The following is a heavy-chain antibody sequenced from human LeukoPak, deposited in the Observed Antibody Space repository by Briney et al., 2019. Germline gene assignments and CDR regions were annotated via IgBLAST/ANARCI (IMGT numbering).Heavy chain of an antibody. CDR2: IYYSGST. J-gene: IGHJ3*02. CDR3: ARVVTTVDAFDI. Sequence: PSETLSLTCTVSGGSINNYYWSWIRQSPGKGLEWIGYIYYSGSTNYNPSLKSRVTISVDMSKNHFSLKLSSVTAADTAVYYCARVVTTVDAFDIWGQGTMVTVSS. CDR1: GGSINNYY. D-gene: IGHD4-17*01. V-gene: IGHV4-59*01.